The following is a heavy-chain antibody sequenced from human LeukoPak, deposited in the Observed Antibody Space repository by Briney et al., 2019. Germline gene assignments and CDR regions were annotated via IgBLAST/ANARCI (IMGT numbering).Heavy chain of an antibody. CDR2: IGIAGDT. CDR1: VFTFSNHS. D-gene: IGHD1-26*01. CDR3: VRQQTSHGNFDY. V-gene: IGHV3-13*01. Sequence: GGCLRLSCATSVFTFSNHSMHWVRQATGKGLEWVSAIGIAGDTFYPGSVKGRFTISRENAKNSLSLQINSLKAEDTAVYYCVRQQTSHGNFDYWGQGTLVTVSS. J-gene: IGHJ4*02.